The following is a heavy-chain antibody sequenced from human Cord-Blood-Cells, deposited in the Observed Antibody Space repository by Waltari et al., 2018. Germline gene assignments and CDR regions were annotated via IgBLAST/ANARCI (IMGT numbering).Heavy chain of an antibody. Sequence: QVQLQESGPGLVKPSETLSLTCTVSGYSLSSGYYWGWIRQPPGKGLEWIGSIYHSGSTYYNPSLKSRVTISVDTSKNQFSLKLSSVTAADTAVYYCAREAGSSPKMGWFDPWGQGTLVTVSS. CDR1: GYSLSSGYY. D-gene: IGHD2-2*01. V-gene: IGHV4-38-2*02. J-gene: IGHJ5*02. CDR3: AREAGSSPKMGWFDP. CDR2: IYHSGST.